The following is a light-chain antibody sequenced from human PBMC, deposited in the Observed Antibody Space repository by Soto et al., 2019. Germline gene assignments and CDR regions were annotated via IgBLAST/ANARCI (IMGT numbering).Light chain of an antibody. CDR2: AAS. Sequence: DIQMTQLPSSLSAPVGERVTITCRASQVLSTDLASYQQKPWEVPKPLIYAASTLQSGVPSPVSGSGSRIEFTLTISSLQPEDVATYYCQKYNSAPLTFGRATK. CDR3: QKYNSAPLT. CDR1: QVLSTD. V-gene: IGKV1-27*01. J-gene: IGKJ4*01.